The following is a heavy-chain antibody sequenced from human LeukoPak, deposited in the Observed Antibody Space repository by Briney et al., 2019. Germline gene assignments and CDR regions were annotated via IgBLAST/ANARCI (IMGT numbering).Heavy chain of an antibody. Sequence: KPSETLSLTCTVSGGSISSYYWSWIRQPAGKGLEWIGRIYTSGSTNYNPSLKSRVTMSVDTSKNQFSLKLSSVTAADTAVYCCAREVAVAATPFFDYWGQGTLVTVSS. CDR1: GGSISSYY. CDR3: AREVAVAATPFFDY. CDR2: IYTSGST. D-gene: IGHD2-15*01. J-gene: IGHJ4*02. V-gene: IGHV4-4*07.